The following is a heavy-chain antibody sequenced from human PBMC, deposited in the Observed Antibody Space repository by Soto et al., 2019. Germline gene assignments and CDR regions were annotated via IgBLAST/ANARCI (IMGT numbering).Heavy chain of an antibody. CDR2: IYYSGST. CDR3: ARVWGGAFDI. D-gene: IGHD3-10*01. Sequence: PSETLSLTCTVSGGSISSGSYYWSWIRQPPGKGLEWIGYIYYSGSTNYNPSLNGRVTISVDTSKNQFSLKLSSVTAADTAVYYCARVWGGAFDIWGQGTMVTVSS. V-gene: IGHV4-61*01. CDR1: GGSISSGSYY. J-gene: IGHJ3*02.